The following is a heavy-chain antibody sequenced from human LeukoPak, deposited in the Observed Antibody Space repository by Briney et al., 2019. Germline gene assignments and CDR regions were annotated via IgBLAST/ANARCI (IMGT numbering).Heavy chain of an antibody. V-gene: IGHV5-51*01. Sequence: GEPLKISCKGSGYSFAGYWIAWVRQMPGKGLEYMGIRFPGDSQTKYSPSFQGLVTISADKSISTAYLQWSSLKASDTAMYYCARHRGVATFGLGGFDFWGQGTLVTVSS. CDR3: ARHRGVATFGLGGFDF. CDR2: RFPGDSQT. CDR1: GYSFAGYW. J-gene: IGHJ4*02. D-gene: IGHD3-16*01.